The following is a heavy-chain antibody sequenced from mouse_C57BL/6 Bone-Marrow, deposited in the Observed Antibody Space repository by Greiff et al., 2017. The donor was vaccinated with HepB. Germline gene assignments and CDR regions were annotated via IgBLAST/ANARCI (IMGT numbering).Heavy chain of an antibody. V-gene: IGHV2-2*01. CDR1: GFSFTSYG. D-gene: IGHD1-1*01. CDR3: ARRGLFITTVVATDYYAMDY. CDR2: IWSGGST. J-gene: IGHJ4*01. Sequence: VQLQESGPGLVQPSQSLSITCTVSGFSFTSYGVHWVRQSPGKGLEWLGVIWSGGSTDYNAAFISRLSISKDNSKSQVFFKMNSLQADDTAIYYCARRGLFITTVVATDYYAMDYWGQGTSVTVSS.